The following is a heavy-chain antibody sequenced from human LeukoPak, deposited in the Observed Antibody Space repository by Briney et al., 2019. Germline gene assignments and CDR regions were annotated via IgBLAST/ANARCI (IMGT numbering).Heavy chain of an antibody. CDR1: GFTFSSYW. D-gene: IGHD5-24*01. CDR3: ARRRRWLQPDAFDI. V-gene: IGHV3-7*01. CDR2: IKQDGSEK. J-gene: IGHJ3*02. Sequence: PGRSLRLSCAASGFTFSSYWMSWVRQAPGKGLEWVANIKQDGSEKYYVDSVKGRFTISRDNAKNSLYLQMNSLRAEDTAVYYCARRRRWLQPDAFDIWGQGTMVTVSS.